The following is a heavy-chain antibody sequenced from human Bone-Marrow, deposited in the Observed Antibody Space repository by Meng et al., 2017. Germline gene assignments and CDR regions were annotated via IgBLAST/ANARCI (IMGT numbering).Heavy chain of an antibody. CDR2: INHSGST. J-gene: IGHJ4*02. CDR3: ARGPTTMAHDFDY. V-gene: IGHV4-34*01. D-gene: IGHD4-11*01. Sequence: QAQQQQWGAGLLKPSEPLSPTWVVSGGSFSNYSWSWIRQPPGKGLEWIGEINHSGSTNYNPSLESRATISVDTSQNNLSLKLSSVTAADSAVYYCARGPTTMAHDFDYWGQGTLVTVSS. CDR1: GGSFSNYS.